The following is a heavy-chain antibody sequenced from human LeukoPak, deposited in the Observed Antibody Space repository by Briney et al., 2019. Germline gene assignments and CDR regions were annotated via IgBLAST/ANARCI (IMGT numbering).Heavy chain of an antibody. CDR3: ARGPTVTFNYHYGMDV. CDR2: TRTKAKDYTT. J-gene: IGHJ6*02. V-gene: IGHV3-72*01. D-gene: IGHD4-17*01. CDR1: GFTFATYA. Sequence: PGGSLRLSCAASGFTFATYAMSWVRQAPGKGLEWVARTRTKAKDYTTEYAASAKGRFTVSRDESMHSLYLQMNSLKTEDTAVYYCARGPTVTFNYHYGMDVWGQGTTVTVSS.